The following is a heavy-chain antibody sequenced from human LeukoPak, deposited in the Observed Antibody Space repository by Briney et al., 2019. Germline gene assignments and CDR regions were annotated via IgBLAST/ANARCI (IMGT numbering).Heavy chain of an antibody. J-gene: IGHJ4*02. Sequence: GGSLRLSCAASGFTYSNYAMNWVRQAPGKGLEWVSGISSGGGTTYYADSVKGRVIISRDNSKNTLYLQMDSLRAEDTAVYYCTKAGIAVPATPDYWGQGTLVTVSS. CDR1: GFTYSNYA. V-gene: IGHV3-23*01. CDR3: TKAGIAVPATPDY. D-gene: IGHD6-19*01. CDR2: ISSGGGTT.